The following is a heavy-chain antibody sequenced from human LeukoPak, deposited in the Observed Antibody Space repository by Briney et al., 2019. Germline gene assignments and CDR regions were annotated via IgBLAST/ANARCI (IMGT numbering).Heavy chain of an antibody. V-gene: IGHV3-21*01. CDR3: AREGYSYGQSPDFDY. Sequence: PGGSLRLSCAASGFTFSSYSMNWVRQAPGKGLEWVSSISSSSSYIYYADSVKGRFTISRDNAKNSLYLQMNSLRAEDTAVYYCAREGYSYGQSPDFDYWGQGTLVTVSS. J-gene: IGHJ4*02. CDR1: GFTFSSYS. CDR2: ISSSSSYI. D-gene: IGHD5-18*01.